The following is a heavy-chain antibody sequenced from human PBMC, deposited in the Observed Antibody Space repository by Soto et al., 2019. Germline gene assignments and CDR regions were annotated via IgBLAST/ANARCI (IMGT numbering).Heavy chain of an antibody. D-gene: IGHD4-17*01. CDR1: GYSFTSYW. CDR3: ARTGDYGSLNYYYYGMDV. J-gene: IGHJ6*02. V-gene: IGHV5-10-1*01. CDR2: IDPSDSYT. Sequence: HGESLKISCKGSGYSFTSYWISWVRQMPGKGLEWMGRIDPSDSYTNYCPSFQGHVTISADKSISTAYLQWSSLKASDTAMYYCARTGDYGSLNYYYYGMDVWGQGTTVTVSS.